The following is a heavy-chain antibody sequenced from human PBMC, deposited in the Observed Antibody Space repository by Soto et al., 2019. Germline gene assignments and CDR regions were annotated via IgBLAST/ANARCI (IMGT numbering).Heavy chain of an antibody. V-gene: IGHV4-30-4*01. D-gene: IGHD6-13*01. CDR2: IYYSRST. CDR3: ARAAAGTCDY. Sequence: PSETLSLTCTVSGGSISSGDYYWSWIRQPPGKGLEWIGYIYYSRSTHYNPSLKSRVTISVDTSKNQFSLKLSSVTAADTAVYYCARAAAGTCDYWGQGTLVTVSS. CDR1: GGSISSGDYY. J-gene: IGHJ4*02.